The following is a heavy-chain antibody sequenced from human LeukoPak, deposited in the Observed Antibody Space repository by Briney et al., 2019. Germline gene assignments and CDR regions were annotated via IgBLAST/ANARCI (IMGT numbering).Heavy chain of an antibody. V-gene: IGHV4-59*05. J-gene: IGHJ4*02. CDR3: ARHLRRGQNVRDGSGTYFDY. Sequence: SETLSLTCTVSGGSISSYYWSWIRQPPGKGLEWIGSIYYSGSTYYNPSLKSRVTISVDTSKNQFSLELSSVTAADTAVYYCARHLRRGQNVRDGSGTYFDYWGQGTLVTVSS. CDR1: GGSISSYY. CDR2: IYYSGST. D-gene: IGHD3-10*01.